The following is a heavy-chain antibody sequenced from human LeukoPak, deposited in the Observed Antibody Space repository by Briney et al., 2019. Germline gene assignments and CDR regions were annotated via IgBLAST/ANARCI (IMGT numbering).Heavy chain of an antibody. CDR2: VYYSGTT. D-gene: IGHD4-23*01. CDR3: ARHADYGGYLDY. J-gene: IGHJ4*02. V-gene: IGHV4-59*08. Sequence: TSETLSLTCTVSGGSISSYYWSWIRQPPGEGLEWIGYVYYSGTTNYNPSLKSRVTVSVDTSKSQFSLRLTSVTAADTAVYYCARHADYGGYLDYWGQGTLVTVSS. CDR1: GGSISSYY.